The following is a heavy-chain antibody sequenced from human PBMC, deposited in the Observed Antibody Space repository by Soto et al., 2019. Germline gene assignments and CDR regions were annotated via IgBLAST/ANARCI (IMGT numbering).Heavy chain of an antibody. Sequence: GGSLRLSCAASGFTFDEYAMHWVRQVPGKGLEWVSGISGKSDTMGYADSVKGRFTISRDNAQNSLHLQMSSLTAEDTALYYCVKDSSTATSAFYLDYWGQGAQVTVSS. J-gene: IGHJ4*02. D-gene: IGHD4-17*01. CDR1: GFTFDEYA. CDR3: VKDSSTATSAFYLDY. CDR2: ISGKSDTM. V-gene: IGHV3-9*01.